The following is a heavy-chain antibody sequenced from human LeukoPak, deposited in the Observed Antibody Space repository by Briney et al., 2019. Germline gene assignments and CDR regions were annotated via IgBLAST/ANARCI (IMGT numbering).Heavy chain of an antibody. J-gene: IGHJ4*02. Sequence: PSETLSLTCAVSSGSLSGYSWGWIRQAPGKGLDWIGEIHHSGSTTYNSSLKNRVTISLDKPKSQFSLILTSVTAADTAVYYCTRQSGTVTPIDYRGQGILVTVSS. D-gene: IGHD4-17*01. CDR1: SGSLSGYS. CDR2: IHHSGST. CDR3: TRQSGTVTPIDY. V-gene: IGHV4-34*01.